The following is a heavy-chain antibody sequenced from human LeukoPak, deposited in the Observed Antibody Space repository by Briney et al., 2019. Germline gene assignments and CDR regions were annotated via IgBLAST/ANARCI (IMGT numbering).Heavy chain of an antibody. J-gene: IGHJ4*02. V-gene: IGHV3-13*01. CDR1: GFTFSSCD. D-gene: IGHD2/OR15-2a*01. CDR2: IGSAGDT. Sequence: GGSLRLSCTASGFTFSSCDMHWVRQATGKGLEWVSTIGSAGDTYYPDSVKGRFTISRENAKNSLYLQMSSLRAGDTAVYYCARGQRSFYYFDYWGQGTLVTVSP. CDR3: ARGQRSFYYFDY.